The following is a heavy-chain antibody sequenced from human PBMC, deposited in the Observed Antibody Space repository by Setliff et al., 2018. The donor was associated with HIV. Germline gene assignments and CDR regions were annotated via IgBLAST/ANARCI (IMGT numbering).Heavy chain of an antibody. CDR2: IVVGSGNT. Sequence: SVKVSCKASGFTFNTSAIQWVRQARGRRLEWIGWIVVGSGNTNYAQKFQGRVTMTTDTSISTAYMELSRLRSDDTAVYYCATLDYWGQGTLVTVSS. CDR3: ATLDY. CDR1: GFTFNTSA. V-gene: IGHV1-58*02. J-gene: IGHJ4*02.